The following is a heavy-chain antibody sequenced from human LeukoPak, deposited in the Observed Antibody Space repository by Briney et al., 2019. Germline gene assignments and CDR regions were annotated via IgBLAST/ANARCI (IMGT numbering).Heavy chain of an antibody. J-gene: IGHJ4*02. Sequence: ASVKVSCKASGYTFTSYDINWVRQATGQGLEWMGWISAYNGNTNYAQKLQGRVTMTTDTSTSTAYMELRSLRSDDTAVYYCARDYSSSWYPRFGYWGQGTLVTVSS. CDR1: GYTFTSYD. D-gene: IGHD6-13*01. CDR3: ARDYSSSWYPRFGY. CDR2: ISAYNGNT. V-gene: IGHV1-18*01.